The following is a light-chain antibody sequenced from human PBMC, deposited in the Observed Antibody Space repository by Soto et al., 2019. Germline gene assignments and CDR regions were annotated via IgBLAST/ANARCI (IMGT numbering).Light chain of an antibody. CDR2: DTS. CDR3: QQYGSSPPWT. CDR1: QSVSSSY. Sequence: EIVLTQSPGTLSLSPGERATLSCRASQSVSSSYSAWYQQKPGQAPRLLIYDTSTRATGIPDRFSGSGSGTDFTLTISRLEPEDFAVYYCQQYGSSPPWTFGHGTKVEIK. V-gene: IGKV3-20*01. J-gene: IGKJ1*01.